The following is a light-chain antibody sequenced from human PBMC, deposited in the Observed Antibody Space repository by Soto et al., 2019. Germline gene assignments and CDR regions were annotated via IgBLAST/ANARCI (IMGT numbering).Light chain of an antibody. J-gene: IGLJ3*02. V-gene: IGLV2-14*03. CDR1: SSDIGSYIF. CDR2: DVS. CDR3: TSYTSVTTWV. Sequence: QSALTQPASVSGSPGQSITISCTGTSSDIGSYIFVSWYQPHPGKAPQLIIYDVSNRPSGVSNRFSGSKSDNKDSLTISGLQAEDEAIYYCTSYTSVTTWVFGGGTKLTVL.